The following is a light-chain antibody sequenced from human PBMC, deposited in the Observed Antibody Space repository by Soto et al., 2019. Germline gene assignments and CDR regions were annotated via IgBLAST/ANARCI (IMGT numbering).Light chain of an antibody. V-gene: IGKV1-39*01. CDR1: QSISSY. J-gene: IGKJ3*01. Sequence: DIQMTQSPSSLSASVGDRVTITCRASQSISSYLNWYQQKPGKAPKHLIYAASSLQSGVPSRFSGSVSGTDFTLTISSLQPEDFATYYCQQSYSTPFTFGPGTKVDIK. CDR2: AAS. CDR3: QQSYSTPFT.